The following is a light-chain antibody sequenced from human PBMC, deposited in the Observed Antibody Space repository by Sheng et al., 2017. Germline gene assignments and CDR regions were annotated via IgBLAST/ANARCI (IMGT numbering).Light chain of an antibody. CDR1: QSVSSSH. CDR3: QQRYNWPPIT. V-gene: IGKV3D-20*02. J-gene: IGKJ5*01. CDR2: GAS. Sequence: EIVLTQSPGTLSLSPGERATLSCRASQSVSSSHLAWYQQKPGQAPRLLIYGASNRATGIPARFSGSGSGTDFTLTISSLEPEDFAVYYCQQRYNWPPITFGQGTRLDIK.